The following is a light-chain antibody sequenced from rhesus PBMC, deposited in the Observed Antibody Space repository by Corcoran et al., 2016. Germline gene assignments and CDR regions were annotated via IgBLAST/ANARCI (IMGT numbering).Light chain of an antibody. CDR1: QGISSY. CDR3: QQYYSLPWP. Sequence: DIQMTQSPSSLSASVGARVTVTCRASQGISSYLNWYQQKPGKAPNLLIYYAKRLESGVPSRFSGSGSGTDLTLPINSLQPEDFANYCCQQYYSLPWPFGQGSKVEIK. CDR2: YAK. V-gene: IGKV1-32*01. J-gene: IGKJ1*01.